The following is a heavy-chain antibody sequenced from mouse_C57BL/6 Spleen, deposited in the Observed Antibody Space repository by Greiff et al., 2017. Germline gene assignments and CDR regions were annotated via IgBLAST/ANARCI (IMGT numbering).Heavy chain of an antibody. CDR1: GYTFTDYY. CDR2: INPNNGGT. Sequence: VQLQQSGPELVKPGASVKISCKASGYTFTDYYMNWVKQSHGKSLEWIGDINPNNGGTSYNQKFKGKATLTVDKSSSTAYMELRSLTSEDSAVYYCARPPYYSNWYFDVWGTGTTVTVSS. D-gene: IGHD2-5*01. J-gene: IGHJ1*03. V-gene: IGHV1-26*01. CDR3: ARPPYYSNWYFDV.